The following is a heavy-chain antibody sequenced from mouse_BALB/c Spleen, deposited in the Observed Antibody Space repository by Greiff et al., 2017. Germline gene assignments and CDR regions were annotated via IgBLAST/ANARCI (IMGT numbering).Heavy chain of an antibody. CDR3: ARGGAYDGYHDY. V-gene: IGHV1S81*02. CDR2: INPSNGRT. Sequence: QVQLQQPGADLVKPGASVKLSCKASGYTFTSYWMHWVKQRPGQGLEWIGEINPSNGRTNYNEKFKSKATLTVDKSSSTAYMQLSSLTSEDSAVYYCARGGAYDGYHDYWGQGTTLTVSS. CDR1: GYTFTSYW. D-gene: IGHD2-3*01. J-gene: IGHJ2*01.